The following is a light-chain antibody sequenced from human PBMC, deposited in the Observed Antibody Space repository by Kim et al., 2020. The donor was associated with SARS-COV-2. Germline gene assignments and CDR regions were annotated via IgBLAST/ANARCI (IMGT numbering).Light chain of an antibody. V-gene: IGLV4-69*01. CDR2: VNSDGSH. Sequence: ASVKLTCTLSSGHSSYAVAWHQQQPEKGPRYLMKVNSDGSHTKGDGIPDRFSGSSSGAERYLTISSLQSDDEADYYCQTWGTGIGVFGGGTKLTVL. CDR3: QTWGTGIGV. J-gene: IGLJ3*02. CDR1: SGHSSYA.